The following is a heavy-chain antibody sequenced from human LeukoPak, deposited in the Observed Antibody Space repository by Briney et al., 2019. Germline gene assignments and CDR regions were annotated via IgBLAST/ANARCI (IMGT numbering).Heavy chain of an antibody. V-gene: IGHV4-59*08. J-gene: IGHJ4*02. Sequence: SETLSLTCTVSGGSISSYYWSWIRQPPGKGLEWIGYIYNSGSTNYNPSLKSQVTISVDTSKNQFSLKLSSVTAADTAMYYCARHWVEMTTPYSFDYWGQGTLVTVSS. CDR3: ARHWVEMTTPYSFDY. CDR1: GGSISSYY. D-gene: IGHD5-24*01. CDR2: IYNSGST.